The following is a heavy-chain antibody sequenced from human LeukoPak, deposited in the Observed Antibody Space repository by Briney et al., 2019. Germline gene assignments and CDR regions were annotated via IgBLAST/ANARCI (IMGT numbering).Heavy chain of an antibody. CDR3: ARHYDGRESGSFYEDH. CDR2: TNHVGNS. D-gene: IGHD1-26*01. V-gene: IGHV4-59*08. Sequence: ETLSLTFTVSGGSIISHYWSWIRQPPGKGLQWIGYTNHVGNSDFNPSLKSRVTISVDTSKNQFSLKLSSVTAADTAVYYCARHYDGRESGSFYEDHWGQGTLVIVSS. J-gene: IGHJ4*02. CDR1: GGSIISHY.